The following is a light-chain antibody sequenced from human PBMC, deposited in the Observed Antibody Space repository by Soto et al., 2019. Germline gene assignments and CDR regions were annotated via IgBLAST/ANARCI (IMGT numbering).Light chain of an antibody. V-gene: IGLV2-14*01. CDR1: NSDVGGYNF. J-gene: IGLJ1*01. CDR3: SSYTSSSIPYV. Sequence: QSALTQPASVSGSPGQSITISCTGTNSDVGGYNFVSWYQQYPGKAPKLMIYDVSNRPSGVSNRFSGSKSGNTASLNISGLQAEDEADYYCSSYTSSSIPYVFGIGTKVTVL. CDR2: DVS.